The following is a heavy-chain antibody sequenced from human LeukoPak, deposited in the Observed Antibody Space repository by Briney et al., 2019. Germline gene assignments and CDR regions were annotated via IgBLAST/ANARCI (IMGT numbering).Heavy chain of an antibody. CDR3: ARGSLHGWVSKPADY. CDR1: GGSISSYY. J-gene: IGHJ4*02. D-gene: IGHD3-3*02. V-gene: IGHV4-59*01. Sequence: PSETLSLTCTVSGGSISSYYWSWIRQPPGKGLEWIGYIYYSGSTNYNPSLKSRVTISVDTSKNQFSLKLSSVTAADTAVYYCARGSLHGWVSKPADYWGQGTLVTVSS. CDR2: IYYSGST.